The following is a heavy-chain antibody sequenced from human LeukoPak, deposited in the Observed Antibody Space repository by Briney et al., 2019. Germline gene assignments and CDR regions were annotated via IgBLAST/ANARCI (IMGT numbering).Heavy chain of an antibody. CDR3: ARDLGDGDAFDI. V-gene: IGHV3-7*01. CDR2: IKQDGSEK. Sequence: GGSLRLSCAASGFTFSSYWMSWVRQAPRKGLEWVANIKQDGSEKYYVASVKGRFTISRDNAKNSLYLQMNSLRAEDTAVYYCARDLGDGDAFDIWGQGTMVTVSS. D-gene: IGHD2-21*02. CDR1: GFTFSSYW. J-gene: IGHJ3*02.